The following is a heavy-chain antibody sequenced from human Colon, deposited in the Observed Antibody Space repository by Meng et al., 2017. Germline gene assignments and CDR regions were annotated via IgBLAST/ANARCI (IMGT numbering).Heavy chain of an antibody. J-gene: IGHJ4*02. CDR2: IYYTGST. Sequence: QMQLPESGPGLVKPSGTLSLTCAVSGASFSSGNWWGWVRQPPGKGLEWIGSIYYTGSTNHNPSLKSRVTIFVDVSKNQFSLNLSSVNAADTAVYYCARQVPGYCNTTSCYGGIDYWGQGTLVTVSS. V-gene: IGHV4-4*02. CDR1: GASFSSGNW. D-gene: IGHD2-2*01. CDR3: ARQVPGYCNTTSCYGGIDY.